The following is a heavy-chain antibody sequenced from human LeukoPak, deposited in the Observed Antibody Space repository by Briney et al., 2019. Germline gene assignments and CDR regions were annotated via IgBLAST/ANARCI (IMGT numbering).Heavy chain of an antibody. D-gene: IGHD4-17*01. CDR1: GGTFSSYA. CDR2: IIPIFGTA. J-gene: IGHJ4*02. CDR3: ARERRLPASFDY. V-gene: IGHV1-69*13. Sequence: GASVKVSCKASGGTFSSYAISWVRQAPGQGLEWMGGIIPIFGTANYAQKFQGRVTITADESTSTAYMELSSLRSEDTAVYYCARERRLPASFDYWGQGTLVTVSS.